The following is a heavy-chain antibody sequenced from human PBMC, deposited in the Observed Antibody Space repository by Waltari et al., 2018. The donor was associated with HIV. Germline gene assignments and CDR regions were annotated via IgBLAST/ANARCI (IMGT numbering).Heavy chain of an antibody. V-gene: IGHV4-39*01. CDR2: IYYSGRT. Sequence: QLQLQESGPGLVKPSETLSLTRTVSGGSTSRSSYYWGWIRQPPGKGLGWIGWIYYSGRTYYNPSLKGRVTISVDTSKNRFSLKRSAVTAADTAVYYCARQGGYDILTGYYTYFDYWGQGTLVTVSS. J-gene: IGHJ4*02. CDR1: GGSTSRSSYY. CDR3: ARQGGYDILTGYYTYFDY. D-gene: IGHD3-9*01.